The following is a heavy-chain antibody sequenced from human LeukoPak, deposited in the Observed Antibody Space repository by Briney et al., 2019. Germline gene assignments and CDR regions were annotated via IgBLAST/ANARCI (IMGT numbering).Heavy chain of an antibody. CDR2: ISYEGSIK. Sequence: PGGSLRLSCAASGFTFSSYGMHWVRQAPGKGLEWVALISYEGSIKYYADSVKGRFTISRDNSKSTLYLQMNSLGADDTAVYYCTKYLIPTSVLMDVWGQGTTVTVSS. CDR3: TKYLIPTSVLMDV. J-gene: IGHJ6*02. CDR1: GFTFSSYG. D-gene: IGHD2-2*02. V-gene: IGHV3-30*18.